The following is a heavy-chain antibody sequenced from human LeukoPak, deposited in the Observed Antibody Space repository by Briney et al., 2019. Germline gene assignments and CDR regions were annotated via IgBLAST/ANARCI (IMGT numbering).Heavy chain of an antibody. J-gene: IGHJ3*02. CDR3: ARPVSAGATTDAFDI. CDR1: GYSISSGYY. CDR2: IYHSGST. V-gene: IGHV4-38-2*01. D-gene: IGHD1-26*01. Sequence: PSETLSLTCAVSGYSISSGYYWGWIRQPPGKGLEWIGSIYHSGSTYYNPSLKSRVTISVDTSKNQFSLKLSSVTAADTAVYYCARPVSAGATTDAFDIWGQGTMVPVSS.